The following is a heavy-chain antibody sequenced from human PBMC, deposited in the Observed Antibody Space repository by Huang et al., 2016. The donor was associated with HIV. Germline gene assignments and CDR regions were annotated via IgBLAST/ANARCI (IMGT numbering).Heavy chain of an antibody. D-gene: IGHD6-19*01. CDR2: IYYSGNT. J-gene: IGHJ6*02. Sequence: LQLQESGPGLVKSSETLSLICTVSGGSISSSSYYWGWIRQPPGKGPEGIGSIYYSGNTYYKPPLKSRVTISVDTSKNQFSLKVNSVTAADTAVYYCARHGRVAGHYYNNMDVWGRGTTVTVSS. CDR1: GGSISSSSYY. CDR3: ARHGRVAGHYYNNMDV. V-gene: IGHV4-39*01.